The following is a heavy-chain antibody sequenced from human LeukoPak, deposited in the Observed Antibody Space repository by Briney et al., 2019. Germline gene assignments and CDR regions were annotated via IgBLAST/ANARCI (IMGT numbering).Heavy chain of an antibody. CDR2: INHSGST. J-gene: IGHJ3*02. V-gene: IGHV4-34*01. Sequence: PSETLSLTCTVSGGSISGYYWSWIRQPPGKGLEWIGEINHSGSTNYNPSLKSRVTISVDTSKNQFSLKLSSVTAADTAVYYCARAYLVYYYDSSGPRLDAFDIWGQGTMVTVSS. D-gene: IGHD3-22*01. CDR1: GGSISGYY. CDR3: ARAYLVYYYDSSGPRLDAFDI.